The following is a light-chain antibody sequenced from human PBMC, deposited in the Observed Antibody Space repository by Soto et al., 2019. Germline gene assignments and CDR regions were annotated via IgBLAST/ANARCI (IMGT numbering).Light chain of an antibody. CDR2: VAS. Sequence: EVVLTQSPATLSVSPGERATLSCRASQTVSRSLAWYQQKPGQAPRLLIYVASMRATGVPDRFSGSGSGTDFTLTISSLQSEDFAVYYCQQYIDWPPYTFGQGTKVEIK. J-gene: IGKJ2*01. CDR3: QQYIDWPPYT. V-gene: IGKV3-15*01. CDR1: QTVSRS.